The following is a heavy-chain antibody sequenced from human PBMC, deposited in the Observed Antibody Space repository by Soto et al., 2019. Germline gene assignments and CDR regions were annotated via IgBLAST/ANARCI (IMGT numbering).Heavy chain of an antibody. V-gene: IGHV3-74*01. J-gene: IGHJ2*01. CDR3: ARRGSLNWYCDL. Sequence: EVQLVESGGGLVQPGGSLRLSCAASGFTFSSYWMHWVRQAPGKGLVWVSRINSDGSNTNYADSVKGRFTISSDNAKNTLYLQMNSLRAEDTAVYYCARRGSLNWYCDLWGRGTLVTVSS. CDR1: GFTFSSYW. CDR2: INSDGSNT. D-gene: IGHD1-26*01.